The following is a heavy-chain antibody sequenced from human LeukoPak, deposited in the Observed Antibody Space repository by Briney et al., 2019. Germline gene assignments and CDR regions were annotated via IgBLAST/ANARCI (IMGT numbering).Heavy chain of an antibody. J-gene: IGHJ5*02. D-gene: IGHD3-3*01. CDR3: ARDWDYDSWSGAFPNWFDP. CDR2: IYYSGST. CDR1: GGSISSSSYY. V-gene: IGHV4-39*07. Sequence: SETLSLTCTVSGGSISSSSYYWGWIRQPPGKGLEWIGSIYYSGSTYYNPSLKSRVTISVDTSKNQFSLKLSSVTAADTAVYYCARDWDYDSWSGAFPNWFDPWGQGTLVTVSS.